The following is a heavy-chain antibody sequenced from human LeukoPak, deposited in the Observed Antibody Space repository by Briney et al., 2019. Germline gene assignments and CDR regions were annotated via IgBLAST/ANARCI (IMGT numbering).Heavy chain of an antibody. V-gene: IGHV4-34*01. CDR2: INHSGST. D-gene: IGHD1-26*01. CDR3: ARVGALTVLDY. CDR1: GGSFSGYY. J-gene: IGHJ4*02. Sequence: SETLSLTCAVCGGSFSGYYWSWIRQPPGKGLEWIGEINHSGSTNYNPSLKSRVTISVDTSKNQFSLKLSSVTAADTAVYYCARVGALTVLDYWGQGTLVTVSS.